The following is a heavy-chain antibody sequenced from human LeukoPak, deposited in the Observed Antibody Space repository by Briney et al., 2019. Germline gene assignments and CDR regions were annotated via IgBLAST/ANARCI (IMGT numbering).Heavy chain of an antibody. D-gene: IGHD2-15*01. CDR2: ISSSGSTI. V-gene: IGHV3-48*04. Sequence: QPGGSLRLSCTASGFTFSSYSMNWVRQAPGKGLEWVSYISSSGSTIYYADSVKGRFTISRDNAKNSLYLQMNSLRAEDTAVYYCARDLSLYCSGGSCYSLNYWGRGTLVTVSS. J-gene: IGHJ4*02. CDR1: GFTFSSYS. CDR3: ARDLSLYCSGGSCYSLNY.